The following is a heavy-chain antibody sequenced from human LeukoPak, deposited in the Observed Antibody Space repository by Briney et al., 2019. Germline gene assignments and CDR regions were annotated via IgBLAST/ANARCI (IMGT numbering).Heavy chain of an antibody. D-gene: IGHD3-3*01. CDR1: GGSISSYY. Sequence: SETLSFTCTVSGGSISSYYWSWIRQPPGKGLEWIGYIYYSGSTNYNPSLKSRVTISVDTSKNQFSLKLSSVTAADTAVYYCARGYPYYDFWSGYERIGGMDVWGQGTTVTVSS. CDR3: ARGYPYYDFWSGYERIGGMDV. J-gene: IGHJ6*02. V-gene: IGHV4-59*01. CDR2: IYYSGST.